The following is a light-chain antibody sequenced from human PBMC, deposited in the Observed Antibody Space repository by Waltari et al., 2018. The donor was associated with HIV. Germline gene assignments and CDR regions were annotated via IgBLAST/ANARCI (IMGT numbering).Light chain of an antibody. J-gene: IGKJ2*01. CDR2: GAS. Sequence: EIVLTQSPGTLSLSPGERATLSCRASQHISGSYLAWYQQKPGQAPRFLIYGASGRDAGIPDRCSGSGSVTDFTLTISRLEPEDFAVYYCQRYSTSPPYTFGQGTKLEI. CDR1: QHISGSY. CDR3: QRYSTSPPYT. V-gene: IGKV3-20*01.